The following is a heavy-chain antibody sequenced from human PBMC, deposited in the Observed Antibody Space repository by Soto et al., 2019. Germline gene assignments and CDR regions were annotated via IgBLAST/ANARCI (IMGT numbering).Heavy chain of an antibody. Sequence: ETLSLTCTVSGGSISSYYWSWIRQPPGKGLEWIGYIYYSGSTNYNPSLKSRVTISVDTSKNQFSLKLSSVTAADTAVYYCARLTVSYYYGMDVWGQGTTVTVSS. CDR2: IYYSGST. CDR1: GGSISSYY. V-gene: IGHV4-59*01. D-gene: IGHD4-17*01. J-gene: IGHJ6*02. CDR3: ARLTVSYYYGMDV.